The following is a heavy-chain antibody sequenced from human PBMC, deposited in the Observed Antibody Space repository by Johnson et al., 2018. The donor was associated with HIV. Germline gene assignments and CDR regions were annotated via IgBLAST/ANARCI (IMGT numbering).Heavy chain of an antibody. Sequence: FSSYDMNWVRQGTGKALEWVSTIGTKGDTYYAGSVKGRFTISRDNAKNSLYLQMNSLRDEDTALYYCAKGWNYYWSAFHIWGQGTMVTVSS. J-gene: IGHJ3*02. CDR3: AKGWNYYWSAFHI. V-gene: IGHV3-13*01. CDR1: FSSYD. CDR2: IGTKGDT. D-gene: IGHD3-22*01.